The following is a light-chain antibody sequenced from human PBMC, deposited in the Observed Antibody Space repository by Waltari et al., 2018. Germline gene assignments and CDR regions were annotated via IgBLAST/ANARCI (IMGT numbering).Light chain of an antibody. Sequence: DSVMTQSPDSLAVSLGERATINCKSSQSVFSRPNSKNYLACFQQKPGQPPKLLIYWASTRESGVPDRFSGSGSRTDFTLTISSLQAEDVAVYYCQQSYSSPRTFGQGTRVQIK. V-gene: IGKV4-1*01. CDR2: WAS. CDR1: QSVFSRPNSKNY. CDR3: QQSYSSPRT. J-gene: IGKJ1*01.